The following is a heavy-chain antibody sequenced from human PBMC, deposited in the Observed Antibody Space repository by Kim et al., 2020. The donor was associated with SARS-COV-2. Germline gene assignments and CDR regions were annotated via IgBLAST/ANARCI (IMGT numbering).Heavy chain of an antibody. J-gene: IGHJ4*02. D-gene: IGHD2-15*01. CDR3: VRGGGRDVYNGDS. V-gene: IGHV3-7*01. Sequence: YHMDSVKGRLPIAKDNAKNPLYLQMNSLRVEDTAVYFCVRGGGRDVYNGDSWGQGTLVIVSS.